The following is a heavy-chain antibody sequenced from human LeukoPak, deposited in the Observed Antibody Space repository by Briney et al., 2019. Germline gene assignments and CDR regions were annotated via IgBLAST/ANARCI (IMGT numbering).Heavy chain of an antibody. CDR3: AKGEWIQFQLYYFDY. CDR1: GIIVSDSY. CDR2: IYRDNST. V-gene: IGHV3-53*01. Sequence: SGGSLRLSCAASGIIVSDSYMTWVRHAPGKGLEWVATIYRDNSTYYGDSVRGRFSVSRDTSKTTMFLQMNNLRGEDSAVYYCAKGEWIQFQLYYFDYWGQGTLVTVSS. J-gene: IGHJ4*02. D-gene: IGHD5-18*01.